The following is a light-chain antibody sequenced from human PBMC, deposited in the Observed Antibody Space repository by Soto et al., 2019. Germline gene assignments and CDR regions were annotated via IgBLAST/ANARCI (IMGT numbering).Light chain of an antibody. Sequence: DIQMTQSPSSVSASVGDRVTITCRASQDINSRLAWYQQKPGKAPKLLIYFAFNLESGVPSRFIGSGSGTDVTLTITSLQPEDFATYYCQQAHSLPRTFGGGTKVEIQ. CDR1: QDINSR. CDR3: QQAHSLPRT. CDR2: FAF. V-gene: IGKV1-12*01. J-gene: IGKJ4*01.